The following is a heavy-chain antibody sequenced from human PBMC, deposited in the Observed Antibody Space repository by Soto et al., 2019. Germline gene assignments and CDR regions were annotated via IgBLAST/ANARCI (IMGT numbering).Heavy chain of an antibody. CDR1: GFTFNSYS. D-gene: IGHD1-26*01. J-gene: IGHJ4*02. CDR3: ASSASPDAY. CDR2: INSGSTSV. Sequence: GGSLRLSCVASGFTFNSYSMNWVRQAPGKGQEWISYINSGSTSVFYADSVKGRFTISRDNAKNSLYLQMNSLRAEDTAVYYCASSASPDAYWGQGTLVTVSS. V-gene: IGHV3-48*01.